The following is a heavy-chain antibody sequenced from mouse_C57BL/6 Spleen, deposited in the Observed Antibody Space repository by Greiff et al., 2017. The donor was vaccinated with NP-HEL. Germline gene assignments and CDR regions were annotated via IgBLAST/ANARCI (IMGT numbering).Heavy chain of an antibody. Sequence: QVQLQQSGAELVRPGASVTLSCKASGYTFTDYEMHWVKQTPVHGLEWIGAIDPETGGTAYNQKFKGKAILTADNSSSTAYMELRSLTSEDSAVYYCTRWAVLRCDYWGQGTTLTVSS. D-gene: IGHD1-1*01. CDR3: TRWAVLRCDY. V-gene: IGHV1-15*01. CDR1: GYTFTDYE. J-gene: IGHJ2*01. CDR2: IDPETGGT.